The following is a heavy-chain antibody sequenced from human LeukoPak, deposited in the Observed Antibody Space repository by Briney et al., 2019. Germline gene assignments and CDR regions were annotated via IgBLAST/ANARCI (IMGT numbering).Heavy chain of an antibody. D-gene: IGHD3-10*01. CDR3: ARDWPYGSGSYGY. V-gene: IGHV3-21*01. J-gene: IGHJ4*02. CDR1: GFTFSSYS. CDR2: ISSSSSYI. Sequence: PGGSLGLSCAASGFTFSSYSMNWVRQAPGKGLEWVSSISSSSSYIYYADSVKGRFTISRDNAENSLYLQMNSLRAEDTAVYYCARDWPYGSGSYGYWGQGTLVTVSS.